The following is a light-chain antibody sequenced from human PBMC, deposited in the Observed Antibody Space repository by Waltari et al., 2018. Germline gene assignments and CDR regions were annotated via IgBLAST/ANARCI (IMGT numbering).Light chain of an antibody. CDR2: DVS. CDR1: SSDVRGYIH. V-gene: IGLV2-14*03. CDR3: SSYSSSNNMV. J-gene: IGLJ2*01. Sequence: QSALTQPASVSGSPGQSITISCSGTSSDVRGYIHVSWYQQHPGKAHTPMIYDVSNRPSGVSNRFSGSKSGNQASLTISGLQAEDEADYYCSSYSSSNNMVFGGGTRLTVL.